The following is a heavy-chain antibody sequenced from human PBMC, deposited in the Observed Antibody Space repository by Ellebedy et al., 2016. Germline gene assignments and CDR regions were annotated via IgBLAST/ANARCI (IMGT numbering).Heavy chain of an antibody. J-gene: IGHJ5*02. CDR1: GGSISSSSYY. CDR3: ARHERWLPRSPPDH. V-gene: IGHV4-39*01. Sequence: SETLSLXXTVSGGSISSSSYYWGWIRQPPGMGLEWIGSIYYSGSTYYNPSLKSRVTISVDTSKNQFSLKLSSVTATDTAVYYCARHERWLPRSPPDHWGQGTLVTVSS. CDR2: IYYSGST. D-gene: IGHD5-24*01.